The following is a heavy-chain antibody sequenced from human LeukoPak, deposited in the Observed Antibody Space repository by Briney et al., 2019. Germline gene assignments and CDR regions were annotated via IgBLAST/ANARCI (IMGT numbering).Heavy chain of an antibody. CDR1: GFTFSDAW. V-gene: IGHV3-7*05. D-gene: IGHD3-10*01. CDR2: IKHDGSEK. Sequence: GGSLRLSCAASGFTFSDAWMSWVRQAPGKGLEWVANIKHDGSEKYYVDSVKGRFTISRDNAKNSLYLQMNSLRVEDTALYYCARDGMGGIKAFDIWGQGTMVTVSS. J-gene: IGHJ3*02. CDR3: ARDGMGGIKAFDI.